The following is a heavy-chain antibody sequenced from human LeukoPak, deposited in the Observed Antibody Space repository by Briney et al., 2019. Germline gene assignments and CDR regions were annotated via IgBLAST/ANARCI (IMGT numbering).Heavy chain of an antibody. V-gene: IGHV3-9*01. CDR2: ISWNSGSI. Sequence: GGSLRLSCAASGFTFDDYAMHWVRQAPGKGLEWVSGISWNSGSIGYADSVKGRFTISRDISKNTLYLQMNSLRAEDTAIYYCAKGASPFDYLGQGTLVTVSS. CDR1: GFTFDDYA. CDR3: AKGASPFDY. J-gene: IGHJ4*02.